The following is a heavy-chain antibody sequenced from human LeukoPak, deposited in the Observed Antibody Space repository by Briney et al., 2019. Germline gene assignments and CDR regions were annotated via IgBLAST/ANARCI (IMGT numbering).Heavy chain of an antibody. Sequence: GGSLRLSCAASGFTFSSYGMHWVRQAPGKGLEWVAVISYDGSNKYYADSVKGRFTISRDNAKNSLYLQMNSLRAEDTAVYYCAAEKGVYSGYDWLKDYWGQGTLVTVSS. D-gene: IGHD5-12*01. CDR2: ISYDGSNK. CDR3: AAEKGVYSGYDWLKDY. J-gene: IGHJ4*02. CDR1: GFTFSSYG. V-gene: IGHV3-30*03.